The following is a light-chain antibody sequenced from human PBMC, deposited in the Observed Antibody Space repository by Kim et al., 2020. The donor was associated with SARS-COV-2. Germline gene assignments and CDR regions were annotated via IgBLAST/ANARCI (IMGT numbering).Light chain of an antibody. J-gene: IGKJ1*01. Sequence: EIVMTQSPATLSVSPGERATLSCRASQSVSGDLAWYQRKPGQAPRLLIYGASTRATGIPARFSGSGSGTEFTLTISSLQSEDFAVYYCQQYNNRWMFGQGTKVEIK. CDR3: QQYNNRWM. CDR2: GAS. CDR1: QSVSGD. V-gene: IGKV3-15*01.